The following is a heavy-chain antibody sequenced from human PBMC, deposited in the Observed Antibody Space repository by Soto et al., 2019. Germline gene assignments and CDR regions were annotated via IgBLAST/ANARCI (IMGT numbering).Heavy chain of an antibody. CDR3: ARGSSGYLNLYYYYGMDV. CDR2: IYYSGST. Sequence: PSDTLSLTCTVSGGSISSGGYYWSWIRQPPGKGLEWIGYIYYSGSTYYNPSLKSRVTISVDTSKNQFSLKLSSVTAADTAVYYCARGSSGYLNLYYYYGMDVWGQGTTVTVSS. D-gene: IGHD3-22*01. J-gene: IGHJ6*02. V-gene: IGHV4-31*03. CDR1: GGSISSGGYY.